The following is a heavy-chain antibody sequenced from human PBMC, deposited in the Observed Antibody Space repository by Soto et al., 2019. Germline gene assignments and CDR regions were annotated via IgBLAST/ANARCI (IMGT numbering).Heavy chain of an antibody. CDR2: IYYSGST. J-gene: IGHJ4*02. Sequence: SETLSLTCTVSGGSISSGGYYWSWIRQHPGKGLEWIGYIYYSGSTYYNPSLKSRVTISVDTSKNQFSLKLSSVTAADTAVYYCARAANYYDSSAPGVDYWGQGTLVTVSS. CDR3: ARAANYYDSSAPGVDY. V-gene: IGHV4-31*03. CDR1: GGSISSGGYY. D-gene: IGHD3-22*01.